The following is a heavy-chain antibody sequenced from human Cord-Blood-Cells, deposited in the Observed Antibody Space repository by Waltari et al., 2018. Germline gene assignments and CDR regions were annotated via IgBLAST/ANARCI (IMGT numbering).Heavy chain of an antibody. Sequence: QLQLQESGPGLVKPSETLSLTCTVSGGSISSSSYYWGWIRRPTGKGLEWIGSIYYSGTTDNTPPLKSRVTISVDTSKNQFSLKLSSVTAADTAVYYCARATISGSYFDYWGQGTLVTVSS. CDR1: GGSISSSSYY. V-gene: IGHV4-39*01. D-gene: IGHD1-26*01. CDR2: IYYSGTT. CDR3: ARATISGSYFDY. J-gene: IGHJ4*02.